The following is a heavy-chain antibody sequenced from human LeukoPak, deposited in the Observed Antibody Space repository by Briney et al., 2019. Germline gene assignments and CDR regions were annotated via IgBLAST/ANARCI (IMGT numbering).Heavy chain of an antibody. Sequence: ASVKVSCKASGYTFTGYYMHWVRQAPGQGPEWMGWINPNSGGTNYAQKFQGRVTMTRDTSISTAYMELSRLRSDDTAVYYCARGDRITIFGVVIIPYFDYWGQGTLVTVSS. V-gene: IGHV1-2*02. CDR3: ARGDRITIFGVVIIPYFDY. D-gene: IGHD3-3*01. J-gene: IGHJ4*02. CDR1: GYTFTGYY. CDR2: INPNSGGT.